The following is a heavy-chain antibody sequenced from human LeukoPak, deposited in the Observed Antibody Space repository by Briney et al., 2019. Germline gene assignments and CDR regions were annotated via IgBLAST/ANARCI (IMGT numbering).Heavy chain of an antibody. V-gene: IGHV1-69*01. D-gene: IGHD6-19*01. J-gene: IGHJ6*03. CDR2: IIPIFGTA. Sequence: SVKVSCKAPGGTFSSYAISWVRQAPGQGLEWMGGIIPIFGTANYAQKFQGRVTTTADESTSTAYMELSSLRSEDTAVYYCARGPTPGIAVAGSYYYYMDVWGKGTTVTISS. CDR1: GGTFSSYA. CDR3: ARGPTPGIAVAGSYYYYMDV.